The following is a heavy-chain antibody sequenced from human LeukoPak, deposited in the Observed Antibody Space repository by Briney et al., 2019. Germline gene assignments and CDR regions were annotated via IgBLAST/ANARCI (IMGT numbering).Heavy chain of an antibody. Sequence: PSETLSLTCTVSGGSISSGGYYWSWIRQPPGKGLEWIGYIYHSGSTYYNPSLKSRVTISVDRSKNQFSLKLSSVTAADTAVYYCARATAAYDAFDIWGQGTMVTVSS. CDR2: IYHSGST. J-gene: IGHJ3*02. D-gene: IGHD6-13*01. CDR1: GGSISSGGYY. V-gene: IGHV4-30-2*01. CDR3: ARATAAYDAFDI.